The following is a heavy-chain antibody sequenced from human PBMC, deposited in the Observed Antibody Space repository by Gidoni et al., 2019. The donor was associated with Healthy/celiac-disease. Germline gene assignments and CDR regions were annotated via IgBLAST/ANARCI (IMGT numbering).Heavy chain of an antibody. J-gene: IGHJ3*02. V-gene: IGHV1-69*01. CDR1: RGTFSSYA. CDR2: IIPIFGTA. Sequence: QVQLVQSGAAVKKPGSSVKVSCQASRGTFSSYAISWVRQAPGQGLEWMGGIIPIFGTANYAQKCQGRVTITADESTSTAYMELSSLRSEDTAVYYCASPVLRDAFDIWGQGTMVTVSS. CDR3: ASPVLRDAFDI. D-gene: IGHD2-15*01.